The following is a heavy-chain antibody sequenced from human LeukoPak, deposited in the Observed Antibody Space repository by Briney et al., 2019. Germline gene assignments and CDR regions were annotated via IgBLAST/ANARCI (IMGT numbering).Heavy chain of an antibody. Sequence: GGSLRLSCAASGFTFSSYSMNWVRQAPGKGLEWVSYISSSGSTIYYADSVKGRFTISRDNAKNSLYLQMNSLRAEDTAVYYCARGGGGQLIPFDYWGQGTLVTVSS. D-gene: IGHD6-13*01. CDR2: ISSSGSTI. V-gene: IGHV3-48*01. CDR1: GFTFSSYS. CDR3: ARGGGGQLIPFDY. J-gene: IGHJ4*02.